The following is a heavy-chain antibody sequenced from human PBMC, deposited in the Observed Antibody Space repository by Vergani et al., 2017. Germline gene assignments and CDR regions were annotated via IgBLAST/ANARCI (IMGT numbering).Heavy chain of an antibody. CDR3: ATFYDSSGYSLYYFDY. Sequence: QVQLQESGPGLVKPSETLSLTCTVSGGSISSYYWSWIRQHPGKGLEWIGYIYYSGSTYYNPSLKSRVTISVDTSKNQFSLRLSSVTAADTAVYYCATFYDSSGYSLYYFDYWGQGTLVTVSS. V-gene: IGHV4-59*06. CDR2: IYYSGST. D-gene: IGHD3-22*01. CDR1: GGSISSYY. J-gene: IGHJ4*02.